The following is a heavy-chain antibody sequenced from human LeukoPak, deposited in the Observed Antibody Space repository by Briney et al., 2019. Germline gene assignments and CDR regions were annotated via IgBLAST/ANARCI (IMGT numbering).Heavy chain of an antibody. V-gene: IGHV3-23*01. CDR2: ISGSGGST. D-gene: IGHD3-22*01. CDR1: GFTFSSYA. J-gene: IGHJ4*02. Sequence: GGSLRLSCAASGFTFSSYATSWVRQAPGKGLEWVSAISGSGGSTYYADSVKGRFTISRDNSKNTLYLQMNSLRAEDTAVYYCAKWSHYYDSSGYTKAHGYWGQGTLVTVSS. CDR3: AKWSHYYDSSGYTKAHGY.